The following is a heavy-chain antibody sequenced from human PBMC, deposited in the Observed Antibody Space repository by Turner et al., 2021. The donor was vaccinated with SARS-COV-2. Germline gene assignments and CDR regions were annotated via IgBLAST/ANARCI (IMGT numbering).Heavy chain of an antibody. CDR2: IHPSGGST. V-gene: IGHV1-46*01. J-gene: IGHJ5*02. CDR1: GYTFTSYY. Sequence: QVQLVQSGAEVQKPGASVKVSCKASGYTFTSYYIHWVRQAPGQGLEWMGIIHPSGGSTSYTQKFQGRVTMTRDTSTSTVYMELSSLRSEDTAVYYCARESAAGTCWFDPWGQGTLVTVSS. D-gene: IGHD6-13*01. CDR3: ARESAAGTCWFDP.